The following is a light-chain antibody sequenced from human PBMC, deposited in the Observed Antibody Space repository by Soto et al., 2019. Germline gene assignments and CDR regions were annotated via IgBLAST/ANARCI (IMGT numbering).Light chain of an antibody. CDR3: CSYAGRYTLI. CDR2: DVT. Sequence: QSALTQPRSVSGSHGQSVTISCTGTSSDVGAYNYVSWYQQHPGKAPKMMIYDVTKRPSGVPDRFSGSKSGNTASLTISGLRAEDEADYYCCSYAGRYTLILGGGTKLTVL. V-gene: IGLV2-11*01. CDR1: SSDVGAYNY. J-gene: IGLJ2*01.